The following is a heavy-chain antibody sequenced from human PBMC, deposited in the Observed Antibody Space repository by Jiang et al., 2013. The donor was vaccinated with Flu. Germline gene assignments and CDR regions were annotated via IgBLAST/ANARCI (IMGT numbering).Heavy chain of an antibody. V-gene: IGHV5-10-1*01. J-gene: IGHJ4*02. CDR1: GYSFTSYW. CDR3: ARTRGLAIDY. D-gene: IGHD3/OR15-3a*01. CDR2: IDPSDSYT. Sequence: KGSGYSFTSYWISRVRQMPGKGLEWMGRIDPSDSYTNYSPSFQGHVTISADKSISTAYLQWSSLRASDTAIYYCARTRGLAIDYWGQGTLVTVSS.